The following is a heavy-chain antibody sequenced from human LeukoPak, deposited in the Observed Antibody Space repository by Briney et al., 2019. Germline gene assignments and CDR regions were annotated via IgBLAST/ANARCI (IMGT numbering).Heavy chain of an antibody. CDR1: GFTFSDYY. Sequence: GGSLRLSCEASGFTFSDYYMSWIRQAPGKGLEWVSYISNSGTTIYYADSVKGRFTISRDKAKNSLYLQMNSLRAEDTAVYYCARVEKQYQLLTYYYYYYMDVWGKGTTVTISS. CDR3: ARVEKQYQLLTYYYYYYMDV. J-gene: IGHJ6*03. D-gene: IGHD2-2*01. CDR2: ISNSGTTI. V-gene: IGHV3-11*01.